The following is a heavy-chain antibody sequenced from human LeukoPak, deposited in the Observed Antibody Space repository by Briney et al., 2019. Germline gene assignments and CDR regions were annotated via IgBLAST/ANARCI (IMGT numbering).Heavy chain of an antibody. D-gene: IGHD3-16*02. CDR1: GFTVSSNY. J-gene: IGHJ6*02. Sequence: GGSLGLSCAASGFTVSSNYMSWVRQAPGKGLEWVSVIYSGGSTYYADSVKGRFTISRDNSKNTLYLQMNSLRAEDTAVYYCASTTDYDYVWGSYRYNYYYGMDVWGQGTTVTVSS. CDR3: ASTTDYDYVWGSYRYNYYYGMDV. CDR2: IYSGGST. V-gene: IGHV3-66*01.